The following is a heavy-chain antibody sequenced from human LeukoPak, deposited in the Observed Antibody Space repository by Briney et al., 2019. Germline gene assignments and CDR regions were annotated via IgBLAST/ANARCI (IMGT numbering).Heavy chain of an antibody. V-gene: IGHV4-38-2*02. Sequence: SETLSLTCTVSGYSLSSGYYWGWVRQPPGKGLEWIGSIFHSGSTYYNPSLKSRVTISVDTSKYQFSLKLSSATATDTAVYFCARDRKYCTSTTCHSSMDVWGKGTTVTVSS. D-gene: IGHD2-2*01. CDR2: IFHSGST. CDR3: ARDRKYCTSTTCHSSMDV. CDR1: GYSLSSGYY. J-gene: IGHJ6*03.